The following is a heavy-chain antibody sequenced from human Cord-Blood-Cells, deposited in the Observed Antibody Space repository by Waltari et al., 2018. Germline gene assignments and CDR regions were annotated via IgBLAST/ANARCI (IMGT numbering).Heavy chain of an antibody. CDR1: GGSSGSYY. CDR2: IYTSGST. Sequence: QVQLQESGPGLVKPSETLYLTCTVSGGSSGSYYCSWLRQPAGKGLEWIGRIYTSGSTNYNPSLNSRVTMSVDTSKNQFSLKLSSVTAADTAVYYCARDIDSSSSGSYPNLFDPWGQGTLVTVSS. CDR3: ARDIDSSSSGSYPNLFDP. V-gene: IGHV4-4*07. J-gene: IGHJ5*02. D-gene: IGHD1-26*01.